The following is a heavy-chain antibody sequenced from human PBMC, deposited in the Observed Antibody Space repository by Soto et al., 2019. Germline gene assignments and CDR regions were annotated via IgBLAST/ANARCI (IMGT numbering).Heavy chain of an antibody. CDR1: GYTFTSYA. V-gene: IGHV1-3*01. D-gene: IGHD2-15*01. CDR3: ARGGSAVTTFYVEL. Sequence: QVQVVQSGAEVKKPGASVKVSCRASGYTFTSYAMHWVRQAPGQRLEWIGWINPGNGNTKNSQKFQGSVTITRDTFSSTAYMEMSSLRSEVTAGYYWARGGSAVTTFYVELRGRGTLVTVSS. CDR2: INPGNGNT. J-gene: IGHJ2*01.